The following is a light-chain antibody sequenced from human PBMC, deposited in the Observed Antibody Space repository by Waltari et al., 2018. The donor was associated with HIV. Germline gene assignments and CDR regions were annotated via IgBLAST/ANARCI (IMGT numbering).Light chain of an antibody. V-gene: IGLV3-25*03. CDR2: KDT. CDR1: ALTKRY. Sequence: DLTQPPSVSVPPGQTATITCTGDALTKRYGYWYQKKSGQAPVLLINKDTERLAGIPERFSGSSSGISLTLTINEVRAEDEAEYYCQSSDSSGVDFVVFGGGTKLTV. J-gene: IGLJ2*01. CDR3: QSSDSSGVDFVV.